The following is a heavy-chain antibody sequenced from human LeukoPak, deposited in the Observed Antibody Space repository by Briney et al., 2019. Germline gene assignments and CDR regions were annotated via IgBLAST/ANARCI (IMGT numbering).Heavy chain of an antibody. V-gene: IGHV1-2*02. CDR2: INPNSDGT. CDR3: ARGVPATYYDILTGYYQFDP. Sequence: ASVKVSCKASGYTFTGYYMHWVRQAPGQGLEWMGWINPNSDGTNYAQKFQGRVTMTRDTSISTAYMELSRLRSDDTAVYYCARGVPATYYDILTGYYQFDPWGQGTLVTVSS. CDR1: GYTFTGYY. J-gene: IGHJ5*02. D-gene: IGHD3-9*01.